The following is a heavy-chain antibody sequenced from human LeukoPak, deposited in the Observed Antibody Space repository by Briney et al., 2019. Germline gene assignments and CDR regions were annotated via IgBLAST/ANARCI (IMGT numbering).Heavy chain of an antibody. CDR2: TYTSGDT. V-gene: IGHV4-4*09. Sequence: PSETLSLTCTVSGYSITSVYWSWIRQPPGRGLEVIGYTYTSGDTNYNPSLRSRVTMSLDASKNEASLKMSSVTAADTAVYYCARTARVFDYWGQGILVTVSS. CDR3: ARTARVFDY. CDR1: GYSITSVY. J-gene: IGHJ4*02.